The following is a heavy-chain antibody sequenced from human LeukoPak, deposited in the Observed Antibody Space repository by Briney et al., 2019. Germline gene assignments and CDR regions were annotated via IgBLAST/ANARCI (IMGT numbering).Heavy chain of an antibody. CDR2: ISGSGGRT. Sequence: GGSLRLSCAASGFTFSSYAMSWVRQAPGKGLEWVSAISGSGGRTYYADSVKGRFTISRDNSKNTLYLQMNSLRAEDTAVYYCANSYCSSTSCYLYYFDYWGQGTLVTVSS. D-gene: IGHD2-2*01. V-gene: IGHV3-23*01. CDR1: GFTFSSYA. J-gene: IGHJ4*02. CDR3: ANSYCSSTSCYLYYFDY.